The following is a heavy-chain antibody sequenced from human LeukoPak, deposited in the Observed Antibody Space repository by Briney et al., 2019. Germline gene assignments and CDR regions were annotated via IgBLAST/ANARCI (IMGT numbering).Heavy chain of an antibody. J-gene: IGHJ3*02. D-gene: IGHD6-19*01. CDR2: IYSGGST. CDR3: AKDRFAAVAPNAFYI. Sequence: GGSLRLSCAASGFTVSSNYMSWVRQAPGKGLEWVSVIYSGGSTYYSDSVKGRFTISRDNAKNSLYLQMNSLRAEDMALYYCAKDRFAAVAPNAFYIWGQGTMVTVSS. V-gene: IGHV3-53*05. CDR1: GFTVSSNY.